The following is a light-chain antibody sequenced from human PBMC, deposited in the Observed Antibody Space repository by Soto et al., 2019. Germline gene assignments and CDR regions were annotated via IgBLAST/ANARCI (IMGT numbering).Light chain of an antibody. V-gene: IGLV2-14*01. CDR1: SSDVGGYNY. J-gene: IGLJ1*01. Sequence: QSVLTQPASVSGSPGQSITISCTGTSSDVGGYNYVSWYQQHPGKAPKLMIYEVSNRPPGVSNRFSGSKSGNTASLTISGLQAEDEVDYYCSSYTSSSTLGGVFGTGTKVTVL. CDR2: EVS. CDR3: SSYTSSSTLGGV.